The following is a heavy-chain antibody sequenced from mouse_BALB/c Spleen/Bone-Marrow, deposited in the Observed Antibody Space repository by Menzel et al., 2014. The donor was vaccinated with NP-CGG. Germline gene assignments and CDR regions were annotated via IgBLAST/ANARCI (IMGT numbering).Heavy chain of an antibody. CDR2: INPYIADS. Sequence: EVKLQESGPEMVKPGASLKLSCTASGYSFIGYFINWVMQSHGKSLEWIGRINPYIADSLYKQKFRGKATLTVDKASSTAHRELRSLASEDSAVYYCSRGGDFWGQGTTLTVSS. CDR1: GYSFIGYF. V-gene: IGHV1-20*02. CDR3: SRGGDF. J-gene: IGHJ2*01.